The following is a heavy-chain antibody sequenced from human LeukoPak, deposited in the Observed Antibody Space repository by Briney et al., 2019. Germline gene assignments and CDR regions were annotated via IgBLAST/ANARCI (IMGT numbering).Heavy chain of an antibody. Sequence: ASVKVSCKASGGCFSSYAISWVRQAPGQGLEWMGGIIPIFGTANYAQKFQGRVTITADESTSTAYMELSSLRSEDTAVYYCAREVVVVVAATLDYYGMDVWGQGTTVTVSS. J-gene: IGHJ6*02. V-gene: IGHV1-69*13. CDR1: GGCFSSYA. CDR2: IIPIFGTA. D-gene: IGHD2-15*01. CDR3: AREVVVVVAATLDYYGMDV.